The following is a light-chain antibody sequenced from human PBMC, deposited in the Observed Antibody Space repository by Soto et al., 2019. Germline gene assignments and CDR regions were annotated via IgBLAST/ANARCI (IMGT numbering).Light chain of an antibody. CDR2: DVT. CDR1: SSDVGGYKF. Sequence: QSALTQPASVSGSPGQSIAISCTGTSSDVGGYKFVSWYQQYPGKAPKLMIFDVTNRPSGVSNRFSGSKSGNTASLTISGLQAEDEADYYCSSSTSSTTLIFGGGTKLTVL. V-gene: IGLV2-14*01. J-gene: IGLJ2*01. CDR3: SSSTSSTTLI.